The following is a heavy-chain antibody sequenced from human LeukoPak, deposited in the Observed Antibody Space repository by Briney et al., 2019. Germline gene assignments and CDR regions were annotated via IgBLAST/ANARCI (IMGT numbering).Heavy chain of an antibody. CDR3: ARVSGYYFDY. J-gene: IGHJ4*02. Sequence: GGSLRLSCAASGFTFSSYEMNWVRQAPGKGLEWVSYISRSGSIIYYADSVKGRFTISRDNAKNSLYLQMNSLRAEDTAVYYCARVSGYYFDYWGQGTLVTVSS. D-gene: IGHD1-26*01. V-gene: IGHV3-48*03. CDR1: GFTFSSYE. CDR2: ISRSGSII.